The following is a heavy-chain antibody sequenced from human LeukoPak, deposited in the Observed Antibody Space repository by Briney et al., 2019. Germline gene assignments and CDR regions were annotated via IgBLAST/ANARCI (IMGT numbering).Heavy chain of an antibody. CDR3: AKDLTIYDSKQGDAPPEYYFDY. D-gene: IGHD3-22*01. CDR2: ISGSGGST. J-gene: IGHJ4*02. CDR1: GFTFSSYA. V-gene: IGHV3-23*01. Sequence: GGSLRRSCAASGFTFSSYAMRWVSQAPGKGMEWVSAISGSGGSTYYADSVKGRFTISRDNSKNTLYLQMNSLRAEDTAVYYCAKDLTIYDSKQGDAPPEYYFDYWGQGTLVTVSS.